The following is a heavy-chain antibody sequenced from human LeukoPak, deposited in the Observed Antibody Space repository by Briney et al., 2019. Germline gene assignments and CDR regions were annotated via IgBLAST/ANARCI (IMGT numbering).Heavy chain of an antibody. CDR1: GGTFSSYA. J-gene: IGHJ4*02. CDR2: IIPIFGTA. Sequence: ASVKVSCKASGGTFSSYAISWVRQAPGQGLEWMGGIIPIFGTANYAQKFQGRVTMTTDTSTSTAYMELRSLRSDDTAVYYCARDPGVDSSGWDPNFDYWGQGTLVTVSS. D-gene: IGHD6-19*01. CDR3: ARDPGVDSSGWDPNFDY. V-gene: IGHV1-69*05.